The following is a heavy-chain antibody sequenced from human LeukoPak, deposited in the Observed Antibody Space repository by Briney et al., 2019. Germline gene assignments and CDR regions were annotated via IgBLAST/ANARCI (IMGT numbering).Heavy chain of an antibody. CDR3: ARVGIAAAGTLWFDP. V-gene: IGHV4-61*01. D-gene: IGHD6-13*01. J-gene: IGHJ5*02. Sequence: PSETLSLTCTVSGGSVSSGSYYWSWIRQPPGKGLEWIGYIYYSGSTNYNPSLKSRVTISVDTSKNQFSLKLSSVTAADTAVYYCARVGIAAAGTLWFDPWGQGTLVTVSS. CDR2: IYYSGST. CDR1: GGSVSSGSYY.